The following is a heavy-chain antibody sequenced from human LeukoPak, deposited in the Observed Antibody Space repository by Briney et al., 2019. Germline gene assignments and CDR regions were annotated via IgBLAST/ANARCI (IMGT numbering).Heavy chain of an antibody. CDR3: AKDSDYYDSSAVGYFDY. D-gene: IGHD3-22*01. CDR2: ISWNSGSI. J-gene: IGHJ4*02. V-gene: IGHV3-9*01. CDR1: GFTFDDYA. Sequence: GGSLRLSCAASGFTFDDYAMHWVRQAPGKGLEWVSGISWNSGSIGYADSVKGRFTISRDNAKNSLYLQMNSLRAEDTALYYCAKDSDYYDSSAVGYFDYWGQGTLVTVSS.